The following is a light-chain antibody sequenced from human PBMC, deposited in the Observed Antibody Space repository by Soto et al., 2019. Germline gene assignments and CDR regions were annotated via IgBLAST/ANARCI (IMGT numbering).Light chain of an antibody. CDR2: TAS. Sequence: DIQMTQAPSSVSASVGDRVTITCRASQGVSTWLAWYQQIPGKAPNLLIYTASSLQSGVASTFSGSGSDTDFTLTISSLQPEDFATYYCQQTNTFHLSFGGGTKVDI. CDR1: QGVSTW. J-gene: IGKJ4*01. CDR3: QQTNTFHLS. V-gene: IGKV1D-12*01.